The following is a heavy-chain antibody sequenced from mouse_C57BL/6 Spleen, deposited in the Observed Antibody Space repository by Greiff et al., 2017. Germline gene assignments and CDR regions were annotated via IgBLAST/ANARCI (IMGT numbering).Heavy chain of an antibody. CDR2: ISSGSSTI. Sequence: EVHLVESGGGLVKPGGSLKLSCAASGFTFSDYGMHWVRQAPEKGLEWVAYISSGSSTIYYADTVKGRFTISRDNAKNTLFLQMTSLRSEDTAMYYCARALYGYKAMDYWGQGTSVTVSS. CDR3: ARALYGYKAMDY. J-gene: IGHJ4*01. V-gene: IGHV5-17*01. CDR1: GFTFSDYG. D-gene: IGHD1-1*01.